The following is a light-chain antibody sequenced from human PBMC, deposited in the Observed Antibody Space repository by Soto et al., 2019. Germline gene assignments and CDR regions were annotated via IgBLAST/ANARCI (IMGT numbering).Light chain of an antibody. CDR1: QSVSGTF. CDR3: QQYGSSPPFT. Sequence: EIVLTQSPGILSLSPWERATLSCRASQSVSGTFFAWYQQKPGQAPRLLIYDASTRASGIPDRFSGSGSETDFTLTISRLEPEDFAVYYCQQYGSSPPFTFGPGTKVDIK. CDR2: DAS. V-gene: IGKV3-20*01. J-gene: IGKJ3*01.